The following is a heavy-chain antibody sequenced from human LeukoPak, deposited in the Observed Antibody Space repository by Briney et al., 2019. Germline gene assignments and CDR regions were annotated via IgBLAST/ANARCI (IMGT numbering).Heavy chain of an antibody. D-gene: IGHD2-15*01. Sequence: GGSLRLSCAASGFTFSTFAMGWVRQAPGKGLEWVSGIRGSGSPTYYTDSVKGRFTISRDNSKNTLYLQMNSLRAEDTAVYYCAKDPPGSRILMAAFGRWGQGTLVTVSS. V-gene: IGHV3-23*01. CDR3: AKDPPGSRILMAAFGR. CDR1: GFTFSTFA. J-gene: IGHJ4*02. CDR2: IRGSGSPT.